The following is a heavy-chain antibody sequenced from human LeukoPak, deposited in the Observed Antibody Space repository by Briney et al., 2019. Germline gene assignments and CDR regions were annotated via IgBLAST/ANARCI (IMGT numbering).Heavy chain of an antibody. V-gene: IGHV3-23*01. CDR2: ISGSGGST. CDR3: AKDLKQWLVRGYFDY. Sequence: GGSLRLSCAASGFTFSSYAMSWVRQAPGKGLEWVSGISGSGGSTYYADSVKGRFTISRDNSKNTLYLQMNSLRAEDTAVYYCAKDLKQWLVRGYFDYWGQGTLVTVSS. J-gene: IGHJ4*02. D-gene: IGHD6-19*01. CDR1: GFTFSSYA.